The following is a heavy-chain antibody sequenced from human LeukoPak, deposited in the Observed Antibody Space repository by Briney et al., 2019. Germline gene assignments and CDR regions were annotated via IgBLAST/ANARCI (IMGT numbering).Heavy chain of an antibody. J-gene: IGHJ4*02. V-gene: IGHV4-39*01. CDR3: ATHSGDPDDY. CDR1: GGSVISRSYY. Sequence: APETLSLTCTVSGGSVISRSYYWAWIRQPPGKGLEWIGNIYYSGSTYYNPSLKSRVAISIDTSKNQFSLTLSSVTAADTAVYYCATHSGDPDDYWGQGTLVTVSS. D-gene: IGHD7-27*01. CDR2: IYYSGST.